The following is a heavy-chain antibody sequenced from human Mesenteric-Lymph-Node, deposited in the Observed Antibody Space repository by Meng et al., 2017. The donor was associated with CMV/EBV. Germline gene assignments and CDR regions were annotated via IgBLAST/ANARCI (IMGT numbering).Heavy chain of an antibody. CDR1: GLTFSSYW. CDR2: ISPDGSVT. D-gene: IGHD2-2*02. CDR3: ARGVPDIPGDAFDI. J-gene: IGHJ3*02. Sequence: GESLKISCEVSGLTFSSYWMAWARQVPGKELKWVANISPDGSVTYYVDSVTGRFTISRDNAKNSLFLQMSSLRVEDTATYYCARGVPDIPGDAFDIWGQGTMVTVSS. V-gene: IGHV3-7*01.